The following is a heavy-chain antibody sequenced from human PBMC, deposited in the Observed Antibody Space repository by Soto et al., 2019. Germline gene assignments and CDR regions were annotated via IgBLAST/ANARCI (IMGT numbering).Heavy chain of an antibody. D-gene: IGHD1-26*01. J-gene: IGHJ4*02. V-gene: IGHV3-66*01. Sequence: EVQLVESGGGLVQPGGSLRLSCAASGFTVSSNYMSWVRQAPGKGLEWVSVIYSGGSTYYADSVKGRFTISRDKSKNTLYLQMNSLRAEDTAVYYCANSALGATSLLFDYWGQGTLVTVSS. CDR2: IYSGGST. CDR1: GFTVSSNY. CDR3: ANSALGATSLLFDY.